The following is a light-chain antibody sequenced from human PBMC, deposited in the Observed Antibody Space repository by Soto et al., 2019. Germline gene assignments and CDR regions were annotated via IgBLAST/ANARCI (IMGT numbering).Light chain of an antibody. Sequence: QSALTQPASVSGSPGQSITISCTGTNSDVGSHNFVSWYQQYPGKAPKLLIYEASKRPSGLSNRFSGSKSGNTASLTISGLQAEDDADYYCCSLTNGATWVFGAGTTLTVL. CDR1: NSDVGSHNF. V-gene: IGLV2-23*01. CDR2: EAS. J-gene: IGLJ3*02. CDR3: CSLTNGATWV.